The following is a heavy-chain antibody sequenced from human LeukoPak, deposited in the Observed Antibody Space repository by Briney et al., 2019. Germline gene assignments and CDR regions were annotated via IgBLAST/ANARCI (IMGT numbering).Heavy chain of an antibody. CDR3: ARAYLRPLLWFRELSEYYFDY. J-gene: IGHJ4*02. D-gene: IGHD3-10*01. CDR1: GYTFTGYY. V-gene: IGHV1-2*02. Sequence: ASVKVSCKASGYTFTGYYMHWVRQAPGQGLEWMGWINPNSGGTNYAQKFQGRVTMTRDTSISTAYMELSSLRSEDTAVYYCARAYLRPLLWFRELSEYYFDYWGQGTLVTVSS. CDR2: INPNSGGT.